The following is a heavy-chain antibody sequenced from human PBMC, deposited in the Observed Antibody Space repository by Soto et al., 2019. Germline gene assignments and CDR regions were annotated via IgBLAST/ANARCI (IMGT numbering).Heavy chain of an antibody. Sequence: GGSLRLSCAASGFKFSNYAMSCVRQAPGKGLEWVSLISATGGGTYYADSVKSRFTISRDNSHNTLYLQVHSLTAEDTAVYYCAKDRRAGGNSAFYFDFWGQGAQVTVSS. CDR2: ISATGGGT. CDR3: AKDRRAGGNSAFYFDF. CDR1: GFKFSNYA. J-gene: IGHJ4*02. V-gene: IGHV3-23*01. D-gene: IGHD3-16*01.